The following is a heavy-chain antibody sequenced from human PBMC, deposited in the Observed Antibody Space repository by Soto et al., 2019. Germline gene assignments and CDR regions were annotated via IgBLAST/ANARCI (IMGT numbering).Heavy chain of an antibody. CDR1: GGTFSSYA. D-gene: IGHD5-18*01. J-gene: IGHJ4*02. CDR3: ARVPQPQLGFDLSYFDF. CDR2: TIPIFGTA. Sequence: GASVKVSCKASGGTFSSYAISWVRQAPGQGLEWMGGTIPIFGTANYAQKFQDRATIPAEEPTSTAYVEVSSMISGHTAVYYCARVPQPQLGFDLSYFDFWGQGTVVTVSS. V-gene: IGHV1-69*13.